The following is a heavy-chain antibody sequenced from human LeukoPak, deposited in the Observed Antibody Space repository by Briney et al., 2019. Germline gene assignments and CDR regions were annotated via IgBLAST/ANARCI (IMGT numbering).Heavy chain of an antibody. CDR2: IGWDSKSI. CDR1: GFTFDESA. J-gene: IGHJ3*02. V-gene: IGHV3-9*01. Sequence: GGSLRLSCAASGFTFDESAVHWVRQAPGKGLEWVSGIGWDSKSIVYADSVKGRFTISRDNAKNSLYLQMNSLRAEDTALYYCAKAVAAPGAFDIWGRGTVVTVSS. D-gene: IGHD6-19*01. CDR3: AKAVAAPGAFDI.